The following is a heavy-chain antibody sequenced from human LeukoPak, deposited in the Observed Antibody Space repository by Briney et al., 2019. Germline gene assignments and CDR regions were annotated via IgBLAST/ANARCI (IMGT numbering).Heavy chain of an antibody. Sequence: PGGSLRLSCAASGFTFSSYAMHWVRQAPGKGLEWVAVISYDRSNKYYADSVKGRFTISRDNSKNTLYLQMNSLRAEDTAVYYCARDATYYYGSGSYYNGPFDYWGQGTLVTVSS. V-gene: IGHV3-30-3*01. CDR1: GFTFSSYA. J-gene: IGHJ4*02. D-gene: IGHD3-10*01. CDR2: ISYDRSNK. CDR3: ARDATYYYGSGSYYNGPFDY.